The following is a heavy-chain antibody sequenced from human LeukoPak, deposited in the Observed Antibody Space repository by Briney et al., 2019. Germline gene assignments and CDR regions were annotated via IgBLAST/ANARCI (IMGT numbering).Heavy chain of an antibody. D-gene: IGHD6-13*01. CDR3: AILPGYSSGWYEVNY. J-gene: IGHJ4*02. CDR1: GFTFSSYS. CDR2: ISGSGGST. V-gene: IGHV3-23*01. Sequence: KPGGSLRLSCAASGFTFSSYSMNWGRQAPGKGLEWVSGISGSGGSTYYADSVKGRFTISRDNSRNTLYLQMNSPRAEDTAVYYCAILPGYSSGWYEVNYWGQGTLVTVSS.